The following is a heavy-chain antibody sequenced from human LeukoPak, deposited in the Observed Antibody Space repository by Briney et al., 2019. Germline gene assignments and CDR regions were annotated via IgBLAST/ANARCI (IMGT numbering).Heavy chain of an antibody. V-gene: IGHV3-49*03. CDR3: TRDHQYGPSIAVAHLPIDY. CDR2: IRSKAYGGTI. CDR1: GFTFGDYT. D-gene: IGHD6-19*01. Sequence: HPGRSLRLSCTTSGFTFGDYTVSWFRQAPGKGLEWVGFIRSKAYGGTIEYAASVKGRFTISRDDSKSIAYLQMNSLKTEDTAVYYCTRDHQYGPSIAVAHLPIDYWGQGTLVTVSS. J-gene: IGHJ4*02.